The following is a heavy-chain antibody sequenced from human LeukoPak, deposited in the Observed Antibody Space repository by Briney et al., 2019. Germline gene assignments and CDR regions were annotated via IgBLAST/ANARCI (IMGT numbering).Heavy chain of an antibody. V-gene: IGHV3-7*01. CDR3: ARATTYDILTGYFDY. CDR2: IKHDGSED. CDR1: GFTFSNYW. J-gene: IGHJ4*02. Sequence: GGSLRLSCAASGFTFSNYWMTWVRQAPGKGLEWVANIKHDGSEDYYLDSVKGRFTISRDNAKSSMWLQMNSLRAEDTAVYYCARATTYDILTGYFDYWGQGTLVTVSS. D-gene: IGHD3-9*01.